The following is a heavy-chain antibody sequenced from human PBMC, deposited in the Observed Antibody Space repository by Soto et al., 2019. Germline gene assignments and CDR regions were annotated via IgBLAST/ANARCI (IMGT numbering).Heavy chain of an antibody. D-gene: IGHD4-17*01. Sequence: EVQLLESGGGLVQPGGSLRLSCAASGFTFSSYAMSWVRQAPGKGLEWVSAISGSGGSTYYADSVKGRFTISRDNSKNTLYLQMNSLRAEDTAVYYCAKEGRRNDHGDYDYFDYWGQGTLVTVSS. CDR1: GFTFSSYA. V-gene: IGHV3-23*01. CDR2: ISGSGGST. J-gene: IGHJ4*02. CDR3: AKEGRRNDHGDYDYFDY.